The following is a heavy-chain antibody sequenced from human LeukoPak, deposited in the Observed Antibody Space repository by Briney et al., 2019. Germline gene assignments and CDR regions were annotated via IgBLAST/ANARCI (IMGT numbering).Heavy chain of an antibody. V-gene: IGHV3-7*01. J-gene: IGHJ4*02. D-gene: IGHD6-19*01. CDR3: ARDEGGGWYQEDS. CDR1: GFTFRDYW. CDR2: LNQDASRR. Sequence: GGSLRLSCVASGFTFRDYWMSWIRQAPGKGPEWVAHLNQDASRRYHVGSVQGRFTISRDNAKNSLYLQMNSLSIEDTAVYYCARDEGGGWYQEDSWGQGTLVTVSS.